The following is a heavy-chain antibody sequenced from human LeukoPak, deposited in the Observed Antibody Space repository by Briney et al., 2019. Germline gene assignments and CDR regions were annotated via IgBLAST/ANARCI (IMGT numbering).Heavy chain of an antibody. CDR3: ARERYCSADICSGGDAFDI. D-gene: IGHD2-15*01. J-gene: IGHJ3*02. V-gene: IGHV4-4*07. Sequence: SETLSLTCTVSGGSINNYYWSWIRQPAGKGLEWIGRIYTRGSTNYNPSLKSRVTMSVDTSKNQFSLKLSSVTAADTAVYYCARERYCSADICSGGDAFDIWGQGTMVSVSS. CDR1: GGSINNYY. CDR2: IYTRGST.